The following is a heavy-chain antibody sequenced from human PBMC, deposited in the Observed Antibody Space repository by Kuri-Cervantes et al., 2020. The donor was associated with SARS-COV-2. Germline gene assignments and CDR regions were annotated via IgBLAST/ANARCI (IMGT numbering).Heavy chain of an antibody. Sequence: GSLRLSCAVSGGSISSSNWWSWVRQPPGKGLEWIGEIYHSGSTNYNPSLKSRVTISVDKSKNQFSPKLSSVTAADTAVYYCARTYSSSSLFYDYWGQGTLVTVSS. V-gene: IGHV4-4*02. J-gene: IGHJ4*02. CDR2: IYHSGST. D-gene: IGHD6-6*01. CDR1: GGSISSSNW. CDR3: ARTYSSSSLFYDY.